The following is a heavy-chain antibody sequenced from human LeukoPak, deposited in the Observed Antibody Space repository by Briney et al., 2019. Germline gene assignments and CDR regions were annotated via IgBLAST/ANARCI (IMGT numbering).Heavy chain of an antibody. CDR2: IYLSGST. Sequence: PSQTLSLTCAVSGGSISSGGYSWSWIRQPPGKGLEWIGYIYLSGSTYYNPSLKSRVTISVDRSKNQFSLKLSSVTAADTAVYYCASKYYDSSGYYYVSWGQGTLVTVSS. V-gene: IGHV4-30-2*01. CDR3: ASKYYDSSGYYYVS. CDR1: GGSISSGGYS. D-gene: IGHD3-22*01. J-gene: IGHJ4*02.